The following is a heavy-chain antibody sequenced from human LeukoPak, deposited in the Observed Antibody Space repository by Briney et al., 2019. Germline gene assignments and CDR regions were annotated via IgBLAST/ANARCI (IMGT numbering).Heavy chain of an antibody. CDR3: ARGRWLQLWGDY. CDR1: GYTFTGYY. V-gene: IGHV1-2*02. D-gene: IGHD5-18*01. J-gene: IGHJ4*02. CDR2: INPNNGGT. Sequence: GASVNVSCKASGYTFTGYYMHWVRQAPGQGLEWMGWINPNNGGTNYAQKFQGRVTMTRDTSINTAYMELSRLRSDDTAVFYCARGRWLQLWGDYWGQGTPLTVSS.